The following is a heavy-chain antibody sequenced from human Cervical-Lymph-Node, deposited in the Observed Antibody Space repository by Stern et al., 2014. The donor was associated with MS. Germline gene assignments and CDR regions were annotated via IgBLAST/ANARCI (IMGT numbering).Heavy chain of an antibody. D-gene: IGHD6-13*01. J-gene: IGHJ5*01. CDR3: VRDQGGIADS. Sequence: VQLVESGAEVMKPGSSMKVSCKASGGTFSSIEISWVRQAPGQGLEWLGGIIPLFGTTNYAQKVQGRVTILADESTNTVNMELSSLRSEDTAVYYCVRDQGGIADSWGQGTLVTVSS. CDR1: GGTFSSIE. V-gene: IGHV1-69*01. CDR2: IIPLFGTT.